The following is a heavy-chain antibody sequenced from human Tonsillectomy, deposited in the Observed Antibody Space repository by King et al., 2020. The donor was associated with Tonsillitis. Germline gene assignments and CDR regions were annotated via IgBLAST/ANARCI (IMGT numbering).Heavy chain of an antibody. Sequence: VQLVESGAEVKKAGESLKISCKGSAYSFTIFWIGWVRQMPGKGLEWMGNIFPGTSETRYNPSFQGQVTISADRSSSTAYLQWSSLKASDTAMYYCAIVECYVGSWGQGTLVSVSS. CDR2: IFPGTSET. J-gene: IGHJ5*02. CDR3: AIVECYVGS. CDR1: AYSFTIFW. D-gene: IGHD2-2*01. V-gene: IGHV5-51*01.